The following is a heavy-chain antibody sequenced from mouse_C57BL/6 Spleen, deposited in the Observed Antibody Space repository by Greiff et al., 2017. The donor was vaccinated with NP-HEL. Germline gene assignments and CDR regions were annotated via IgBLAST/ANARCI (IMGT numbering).Heavy chain of an antibody. CDR1: GFTFSSYA. Sequence: EVQRVESGGGLVKPGGSLKLSCAASGFTFSSYAMSWVRQTPEKRLEWVATISDGGSYTYYPDNVKGRFTISRDNAKNNLYLQMSHLKSEDTAMYYCARDLRYYGSSPFDYWGQGTTLTVSS. CDR3: ARDLRYYGSSPFDY. D-gene: IGHD1-1*01. CDR2: ISDGGSYT. V-gene: IGHV5-4*01. J-gene: IGHJ2*01.